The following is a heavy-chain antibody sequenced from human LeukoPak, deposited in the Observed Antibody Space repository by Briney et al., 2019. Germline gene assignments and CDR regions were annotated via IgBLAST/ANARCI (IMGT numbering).Heavy chain of an antibody. Sequence: ASVKVSCKASGYTFASYEINWVRQATGQGLEWMGWVNPITGDAAYAQKFQGRLTMTWNTSISTAYMELSSLKSEDTAVYYCAREGNYYDSSGYYLDYWGQGTLVTVSS. D-gene: IGHD3-22*01. V-gene: IGHV1-8*01. J-gene: IGHJ4*02. CDR1: GYTFASYE. CDR2: VNPITGDA. CDR3: AREGNYYDSSGYYLDY.